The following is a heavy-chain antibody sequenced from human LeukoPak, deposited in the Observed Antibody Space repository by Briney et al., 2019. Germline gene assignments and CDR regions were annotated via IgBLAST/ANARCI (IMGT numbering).Heavy chain of an antibody. CDR2: IIPIFGVT. CDR1: GDTFSSIS. J-gene: IGHJ6*03. Sequence: GASVKVSCKASGDTFSSISITWVRQAPGQGLAWKGGIIPIFGVTDYAQEFQGRVTITADESTSTVYMELRGLRSDDTAVYYCAKPHFYGSGSFKYNHYHTDVWGKGTTVTVS. V-gene: IGHV1-69*13. CDR3: AKPHFYGSGSFKYNHYHTDV. D-gene: IGHD3-10*01.